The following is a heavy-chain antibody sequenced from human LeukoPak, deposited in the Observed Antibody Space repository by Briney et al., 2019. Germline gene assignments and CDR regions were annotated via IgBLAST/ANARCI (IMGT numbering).Heavy chain of an antibody. CDR2: IYTSGST. CDR1: GGSISSGSYY. J-gene: IGHJ4*02. V-gene: IGHV4-61*02. D-gene: IGHD3-9*01. CDR3: ARDSPYYDILTGYSKFDY. Sequence: PSETLSLTCTVSGGSISSGSYYWSWIRQPAGKGLEWIGRIYTSGSTNYNPSLKSRVTISVDTSKNQFSLKLNSVIATDTAVYYCARDSPYYDILTGYSKFDYWGQGTLVTVSS.